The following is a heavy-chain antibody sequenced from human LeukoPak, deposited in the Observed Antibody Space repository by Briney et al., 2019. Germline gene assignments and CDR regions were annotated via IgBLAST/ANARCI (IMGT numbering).Heavy chain of an antibody. CDR1: GGSINNYY. CDR2: IYYSGSS. J-gene: IGHJ4*02. D-gene: IGHD3-3*01. V-gene: IGHV4-59*01. CDR3: ARVGYFDFSSVDS. Sequence: SETLSLTRTVSGGSINNYYWSWVRQPPGKGLEWIGYIYYSGSSNYSPSLKSRVTISVDPSKIQFSLKLASVNAADTAVYYCARVGYFDFSSVDSWGQGTLVTVSS.